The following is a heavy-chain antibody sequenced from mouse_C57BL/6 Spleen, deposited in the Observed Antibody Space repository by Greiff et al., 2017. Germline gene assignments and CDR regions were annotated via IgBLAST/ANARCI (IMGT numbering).Heavy chain of an antibody. CDR1: GFTFSDYY. Sequence: EVQRVESEGGLVQPGSSMKLSCTASGFTFSDYYMAWVRQVPEKGLEWVANINYDGSSTYYLDSLKSRFIISRDNAKNMLYLQMSSLKSEDTATYYCARDEGSYWYFDVWGTGTTVTVSS. CDR2: INYDGSST. V-gene: IGHV5-16*01. CDR3: ARDEGSYWYFDV. J-gene: IGHJ1*03.